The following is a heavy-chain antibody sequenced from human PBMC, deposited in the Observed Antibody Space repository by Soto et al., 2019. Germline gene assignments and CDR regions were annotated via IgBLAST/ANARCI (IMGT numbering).Heavy chain of an antibody. V-gene: IGHV3-33*01. CDR1: GFTFSSYG. D-gene: IGHD3-22*01. CDR3: ARESYDSSGYYYPDY. Sequence: GGSLRLSCAASGFTFSSYGMHWVRQAPGKGLEWVAVIWYDGSNKYYADSVKGRFTISRDNSKNTLYLQMNSLRAEDTAVYYCARESYDSSGYYYPDYWGQGTLVTVSS. J-gene: IGHJ4*02. CDR2: IWYDGSNK.